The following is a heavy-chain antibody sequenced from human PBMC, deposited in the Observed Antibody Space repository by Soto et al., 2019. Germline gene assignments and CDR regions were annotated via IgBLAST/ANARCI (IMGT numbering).Heavy chain of an antibody. CDR3: ARHIYCSISSCHNPTNGMDV. J-gene: IGHJ6*02. V-gene: IGHV5-10-1*01. CDR2: IDPSDSYT. D-gene: IGHD2-2*02. CDR1: GYSFTSYW. Sequence: PGESLKISCKGSGYSFTSYWISSVRQMPGKGLEWMGRIDPSDSYTNYSPSFQGHVTISADKPISTAYLQWSSLTHSDTAMYYGARHIYCSISSCHNPTNGMDVCGQRCTGTV.